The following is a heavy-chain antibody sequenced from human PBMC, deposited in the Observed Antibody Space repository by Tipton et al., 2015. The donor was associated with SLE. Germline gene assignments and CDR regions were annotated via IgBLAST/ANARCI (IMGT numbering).Heavy chain of an antibody. CDR2: INHSGST. CDR1: GGSFSGYY. D-gene: IGHD6-13*01. CDR3: ARQASIAAAGTDYYYGMDV. Sequence: TLSLTCAVYGGSFSGYYWSWIRQPPGKGLEWIGEINHSGSTNYNPSLKSRVTISVDTSKSQLSLKLTSVTAADTAVYYCARQASIAAAGTDYYYGMDVWGQGTTVTVSS. J-gene: IGHJ6*02. V-gene: IGHV4-34*01.